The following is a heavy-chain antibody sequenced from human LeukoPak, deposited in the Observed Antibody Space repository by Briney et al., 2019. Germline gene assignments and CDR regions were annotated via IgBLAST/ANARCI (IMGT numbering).Heavy chain of an antibody. V-gene: IGHV1-8*01. Sequence: SVKVSCKASGYTFTSYDINWVRKATGQGLEWMGWMNPNSGNTGYAQKFQGRVTMTRNTSISTAYMELSSLRSEDTAVYYCARTLWFGELNPVDYWGQGTLVTVSS. CDR3: ARTLWFGELNPVDY. CDR2: MNPNSGNT. J-gene: IGHJ4*02. CDR1: GYTFTSYD. D-gene: IGHD3-10*01.